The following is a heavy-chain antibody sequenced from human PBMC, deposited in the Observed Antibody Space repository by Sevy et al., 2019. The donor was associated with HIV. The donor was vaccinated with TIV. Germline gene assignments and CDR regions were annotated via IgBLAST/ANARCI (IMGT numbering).Heavy chain of an antibody. D-gene: IGHD1-1*01. V-gene: IGHV3-21*01. CDR3: ARQLAIHRWGPFDI. CDR1: GFTFSSYS. J-gene: IGHJ3*02. Sequence: GESLKISCAASGFTFSSYSMNWVRQAPGKGLEWVSSISSSSSYIYYADSVKGRFTISRDNAKNSPYLLMTSLRAEDTAVYYCARQLAIHRWGPFDIWGRGTMVTVSS. CDR2: ISSSSSYI.